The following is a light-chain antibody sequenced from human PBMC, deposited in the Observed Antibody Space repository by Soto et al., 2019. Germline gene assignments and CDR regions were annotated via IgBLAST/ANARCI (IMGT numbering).Light chain of an antibody. CDR3: QQSYNTPPFT. CDR2: AAS. CDR1: QRISSY. V-gene: IGKV1-39*01. Sequence: DIQMTQSPSSLSASVGDRVTITCRASQRISSYLNWYQQTPGNAPKLLIYAASSLQSGVPSRFSGRGSGTDFTLTISSLQPEDFATYYCQQSYNTPPFTFGPGTKVEIK. J-gene: IGKJ3*01.